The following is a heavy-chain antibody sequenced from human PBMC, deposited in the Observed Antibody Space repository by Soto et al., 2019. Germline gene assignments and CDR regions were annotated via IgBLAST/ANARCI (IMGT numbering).Heavy chain of an antibody. V-gene: IGHV4-4*07. Sequence: LSLTCIVSGGSISEKYWNWVRQPPGKGLEWIGLIFANGHTDYNPSLKSRVTMSVAASKNQFSLRLTSMTAADTAVYYCVASLAASGLNWLDPWGRGTLVTVSS. D-gene: IGHD6-13*01. CDR1: GGSISEKY. CDR2: IFANGHT. CDR3: VASLAASGLNWLDP. J-gene: IGHJ5*02.